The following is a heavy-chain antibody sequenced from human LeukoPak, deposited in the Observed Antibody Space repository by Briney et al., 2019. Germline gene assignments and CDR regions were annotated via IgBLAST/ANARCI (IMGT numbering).Heavy chain of an antibody. CDR2: IYTSGST. CDR3: ARLGYYDFWSGYPDAFDI. V-gene: IGHV4-4*09. Sequence: SETLSPTCTVSGGSISSYYWSWIRQPPGKGLEWIGYIYTSGSTNYNPSLKSRVTISVDTSKNRFSLKLSSVTAADTAVYYCARLGYYDFWSGYPDAFDIWGQGTMVTVSS. D-gene: IGHD3-3*01. J-gene: IGHJ3*02. CDR1: GGSISSYY.